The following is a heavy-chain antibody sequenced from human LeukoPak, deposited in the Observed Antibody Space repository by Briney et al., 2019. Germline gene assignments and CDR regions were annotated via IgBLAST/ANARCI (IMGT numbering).Heavy chain of an antibody. CDR3: ARAGGYGLIDY. Sequence: TSETLSLTCNVSGASMSNYYWVWIRQPPGKGLEWIGSIYHSGTTYSGSTYYNPSLKGRVTISLDTSKNQFSLKVGSMTAADTAVYYCARAGGYGLIDYWGQGTMVTVSS. CDR1: GASMSNYY. CDR2: IYHSGTTYSGST. D-gene: IGHD5-18*01. V-gene: IGHV4-39*07. J-gene: IGHJ4*02.